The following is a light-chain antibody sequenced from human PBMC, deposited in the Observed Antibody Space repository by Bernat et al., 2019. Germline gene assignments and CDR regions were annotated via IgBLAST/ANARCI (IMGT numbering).Light chain of an antibody. V-gene: IGLV6-57*04. Sequence: NFMLTQPHSVSESPGKTVTISCSRSSGSIAGNYVQGYQHRPGSAPTTVMYEDNQRPYGVHDRFSGSIDRSSNSASLTISGLKTEDEADYYCQSYDSSVWVFGGGTQLTVL. CDR1: SGSIAGNY. CDR3: QSYDSSVWV. J-gene: IGLJ3*02. CDR2: EDN.